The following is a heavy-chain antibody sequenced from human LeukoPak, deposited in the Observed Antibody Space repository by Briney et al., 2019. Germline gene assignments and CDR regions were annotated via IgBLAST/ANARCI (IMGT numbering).Heavy chain of an antibody. CDR1: GGSISSYY. D-gene: IGHD2-2*01. CDR2: IYYSGST. V-gene: IGHV4-59*01. J-gene: IGHJ4*02. CDR3: ARGPAMPDY. Sequence: SETLSLTCTVSGGSISSYYWSWIRQPPGKGLEWIGYIYYSGSTNYNPSLKSRVTISVDTSKNQFSLKLSSVTAADTAVYYCARGPAMPDYWGQGTLSPSPQ.